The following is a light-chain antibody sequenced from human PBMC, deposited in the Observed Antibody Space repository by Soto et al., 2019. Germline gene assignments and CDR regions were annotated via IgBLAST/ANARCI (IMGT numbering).Light chain of an antibody. V-gene: IGLV2-11*01. Sequence: QSALTQPRSVSGSPGQSVTISCTGTSGDVGYYNYVSWYQQHPGKAPKVMIYDVSERPSGVPDRFSGPKSGNTASLTISGLQAEDEADYYCCSYAGSQRYVFGTGTKVTVL. J-gene: IGLJ1*01. CDR3: CSYAGSQRYV. CDR1: SGDVGYYNY. CDR2: DVS.